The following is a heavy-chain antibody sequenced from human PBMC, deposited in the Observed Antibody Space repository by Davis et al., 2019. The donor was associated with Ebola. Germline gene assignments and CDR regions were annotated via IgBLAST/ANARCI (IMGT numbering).Heavy chain of an antibody. CDR3: ARGYSGWFDP. Sequence: SETLSLTCAVSGGSFSGYYLNWIRQPPGKGLEWIGDINHSGSTNYNPSLKSRITISVDTSKNQFSLKLSSVPAADTAVYYCARGYSGWFDPWGQGTLVTIYS. V-gene: IGHV4-34*01. CDR1: GGSFSGYY. J-gene: IGHJ5*02. CDR2: INHSGST. D-gene: IGHD2-21*01.